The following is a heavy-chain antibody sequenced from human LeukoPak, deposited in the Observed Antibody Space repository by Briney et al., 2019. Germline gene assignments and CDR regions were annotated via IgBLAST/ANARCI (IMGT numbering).Heavy chain of an antibody. CDR2: INPNSGGT. J-gene: IGHJ5*02. V-gene: IGHV1-2*02. D-gene: IGHD6-13*01. CDR1: GYTFTGYY. Sequence: GASVKVSCKASGYTFTGYYMHWVRQAPGQGLEWMGWINPNSGGTNNAQKFQGRVTMTRDTSISTAYMELRSLRSDDTAVYYCARLKVYSSSWYSGWFDPWGQGTLVTVSS. CDR3: ARLKVYSSSWYSGWFDP.